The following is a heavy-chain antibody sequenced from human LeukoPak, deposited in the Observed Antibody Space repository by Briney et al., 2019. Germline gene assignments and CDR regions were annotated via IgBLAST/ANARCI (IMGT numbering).Heavy chain of an antibody. Sequence: GGSLRLSCAASGFTFSGYVMHWVRQAPGKGLEWVAVISYDGGNKYYADSVKGRFSISRDNSKNTMYLQMNSLRDEDAALYYCARPYCGGDCYSFLDAFDIWGQGTMVTVSS. J-gene: IGHJ3*02. CDR2: ISYDGGNK. V-gene: IGHV3-30-3*01. CDR1: GFTFSGYV. D-gene: IGHD2-21*02. CDR3: ARPYCGGDCYSFLDAFDI.